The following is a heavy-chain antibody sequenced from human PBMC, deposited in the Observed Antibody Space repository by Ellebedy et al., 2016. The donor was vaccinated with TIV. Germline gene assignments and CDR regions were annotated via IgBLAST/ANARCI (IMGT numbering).Heavy chain of an antibody. J-gene: IGHJ3*02. CDR1: GYTFTSYG. D-gene: IGHD3-22*01. CDR2: ISAYNGNT. Sequence: AASVKVSCKASGYTFTSYGISWVRQAPGQGLEGMGWISAYNGNTNYAQKLQGRVTMTTDTSTSTAYMELRSLRSDDTAVYYCAVGVYYDSSGSNAFDIWGQGTMVTVSS. V-gene: IGHV1-18*01. CDR3: AVGVYYDSSGSNAFDI.